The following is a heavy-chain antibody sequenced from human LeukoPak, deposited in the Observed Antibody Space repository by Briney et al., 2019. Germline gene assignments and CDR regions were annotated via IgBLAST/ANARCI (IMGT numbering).Heavy chain of an antibody. CDR2: IFYRGST. V-gene: IGHV4-59*11. J-gene: IGHJ4*02. Sequence: SETLSLTCAVSGASTDTHYWSWIRQPPGKGLEWIGNIFYRGSTNYNPSLKSRVTLSVDTSKNHFPLRLSSVTAADTAIYYCARGPLYFEFWGQGTLVTVSS. D-gene: IGHD1-14*01. CDR3: ARGPLYFEF. CDR1: GASTDTHY.